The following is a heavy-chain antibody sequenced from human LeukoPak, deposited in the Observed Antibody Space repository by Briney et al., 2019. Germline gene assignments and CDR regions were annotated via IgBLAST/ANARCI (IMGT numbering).Heavy chain of an antibody. J-gene: IGHJ4*02. CDR1: GYTFNSYG. CDR3: ARSTTMVRGVWYFDY. D-gene: IGHD3-10*01. V-gene: IGHV1-69*13. CDR2: IIPIFGTA. Sequence: ASVKVSCKASGYTFNSYGLNWVRQAPGQGLEWMGGIIPIFGTANYAQKFQGRVTITADESTSTAYMELSSLRSEDTAVYYCARSTTMVRGVWYFDYWGQGTLVTVSS.